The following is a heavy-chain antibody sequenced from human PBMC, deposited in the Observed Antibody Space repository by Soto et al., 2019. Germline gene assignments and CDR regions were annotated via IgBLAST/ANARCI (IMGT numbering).Heavy chain of an antibody. CDR3: ARGERGYYYDSSGYVGFDY. D-gene: IGHD3-22*01. V-gene: IGHV4-34*01. CDR2: INHSGST. CDR1: GGSFSGYY. J-gene: IGHJ4*02. Sequence: PSETLSLTCAVYGGSFSGYYWSWIRQPPGKGLEWIGEINHSGSTNYNPSLKSRVTISVDTSKNQFSLKLSSVTAADTAVYYCARGERGYYYDSSGYVGFDYWGQGTLVTVSS.